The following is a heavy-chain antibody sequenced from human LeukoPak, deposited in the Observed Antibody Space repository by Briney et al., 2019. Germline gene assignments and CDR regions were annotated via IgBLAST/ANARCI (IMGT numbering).Heavy chain of an antibody. D-gene: IGHD5-18*01. Sequence: GGSLRLSCAASGFTLSSYWMHWVRQAPGKGLVWVSRINSDGSSTSHADSVKGRFTISRDNAKNTLYLQMNSLRAEDTAVYYCARALNRGYSYGYGYWGQGTLVTVSS. J-gene: IGHJ4*02. CDR1: GFTLSSYW. CDR3: ARALNRGYSYGYGY. CDR2: INSDGSST. V-gene: IGHV3-74*01.